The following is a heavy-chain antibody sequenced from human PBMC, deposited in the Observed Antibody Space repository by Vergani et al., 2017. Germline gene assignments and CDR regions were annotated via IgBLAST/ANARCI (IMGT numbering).Heavy chain of an antibody. Sequence: QVQLQESGPGLVKPSQTLSLTCTFSGGSISSGGYYWSWIRQHPGKGLEWIGYIYYSGSTYYNPSLTSRVTISVDTSKNQFSLKLSSVTAADTAVYYCAGKDILTGYGVDPWGQGTLVTVSS. CDR1: GGSISSGGYY. CDR2: IYYSGST. V-gene: IGHV4-31*03. J-gene: IGHJ5*02. D-gene: IGHD3-9*01. CDR3: AGKDILTGYGVDP.